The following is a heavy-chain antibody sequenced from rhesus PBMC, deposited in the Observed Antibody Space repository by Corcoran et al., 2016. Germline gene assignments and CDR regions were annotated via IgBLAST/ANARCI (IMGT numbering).Heavy chain of an antibody. J-gene: IGHJ4*01. CDR1: GGSISSNW. D-gene: IGHD3-3*01. V-gene: IGHV4-80*01. Sequence: QVQLQESGPGLVKPSETLSLTCAVSGGSISSNWWSWTRKPPGKGLEWIGEINGNSGSTNYNPSLKSRVTISKDASKNQFSLKLSSVTAADTAVYYCARDKGVYNIWTGRDYWGQGVLVTVSS. CDR3: ARDKGVYNIWTGRDY. CDR2: INGNSGST.